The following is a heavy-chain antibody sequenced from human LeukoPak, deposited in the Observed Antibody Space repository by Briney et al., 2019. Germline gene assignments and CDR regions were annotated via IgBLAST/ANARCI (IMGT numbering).Heavy chain of an antibody. CDR3: ARGHYYYDSSRYYY. J-gene: IGHJ4*02. V-gene: IGHV4-34*01. D-gene: IGHD3-22*01. Sequence: PSETLSLTCAVYGGSFSGYYWSWIRQPPGKGLACIGEINHSGSTHYNPSLKSRVTISVDTSKKQFSLKLSSVTAAHTAVYSCARGHYYYDSSRYYYWGQGTLVTVSS. CDR2: INHSGST. CDR1: GGSFSGYY.